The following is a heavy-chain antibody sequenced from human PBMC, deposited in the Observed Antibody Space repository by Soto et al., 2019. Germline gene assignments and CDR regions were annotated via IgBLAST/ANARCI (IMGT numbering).Heavy chain of an antibody. J-gene: IGHJ3*02. CDR1: GFTFSNYG. CDR3: VREFTISDAFDI. D-gene: IGHD3-3*01. CDR2: IWYDGSNK. V-gene: IGHV3-33*01. Sequence: QVQLVESGGGVVQPGRSLRLSCAASGFTFSNYGMHWVRQAPGKGLEWVAVIWYDGSNKYYADSVEGRFTISRDNSKNTLYLQMNSLRGEDTAVYYCVREFTISDAFDIWGQGTMVTVSS.